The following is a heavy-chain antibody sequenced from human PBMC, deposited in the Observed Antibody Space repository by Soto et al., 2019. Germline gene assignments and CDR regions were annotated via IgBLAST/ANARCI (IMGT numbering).Heavy chain of an antibody. CDR1: GFTFSNYA. Sequence: PGGSLRLSCAASGFTFSNYAMSWVRQAPGKGLEWVSAITGGGGSTYYADSVKGRFTISRDNPKNTLYLQMNSLRAEDTAVYYCAKEGSVVGTGYFDYWGQGTLVTVSS. CDR3: AKEGSVVGTGYFDY. D-gene: IGHD3-10*01. J-gene: IGHJ4*02. V-gene: IGHV3-23*01. CDR2: ITGGGGST.